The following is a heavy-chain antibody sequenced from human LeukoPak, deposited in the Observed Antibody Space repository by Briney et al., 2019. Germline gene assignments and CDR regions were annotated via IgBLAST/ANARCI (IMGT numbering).Heavy chain of an antibody. J-gene: IGHJ6*02. Sequence: PGASLRLSCAASGFTFSSYAMSWVRQAPGKGLEWVPAISGSGGSTYYADSVKGRFTISRDNSKNTLYLQMNSLRAEDTAVYYCAKALEVVGPSYYYYGMDVWGQGTTVTVSS. CDR3: AKALEVVGPSYYYYGMDV. CDR2: ISGSGGST. CDR1: GFTFSSYA. V-gene: IGHV3-23*01. D-gene: IGHD2-15*01.